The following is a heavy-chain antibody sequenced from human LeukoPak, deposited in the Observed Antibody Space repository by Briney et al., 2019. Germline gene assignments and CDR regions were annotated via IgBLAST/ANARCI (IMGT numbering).Heavy chain of an antibody. CDR3: ARGLQGIDY. J-gene: IGHJ4*02. Sequence: GGSLRLSCAASGFTFDDYAMHWVRHAPGKGLVWVSRIDTDVSSTNYADSVKGRFTVSRDNAKNTLYLQMNSLRAEDTAVYYCARGLQGIDYWGQGTLVTVSS. CDR2: IDTDVSST. CDR1: GFTFDDYA. V-gene: IGHV3-74*01. D-gene: IGHD4-11*01.